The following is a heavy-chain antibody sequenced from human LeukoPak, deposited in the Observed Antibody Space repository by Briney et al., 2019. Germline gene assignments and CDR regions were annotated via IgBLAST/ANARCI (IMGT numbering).Heavy chain of an antibody. J-gene: IGHJ4*02. CDR1: GGSISSYY. D-gene: IGHD3-10*01. Sequence: SETLSLTCTVSGGSISSYYWSWIRQPAGKGLEWIGRIYTSGSTNYNPSLKSRVTMSVDTSKNQFSLKLSSVTAADTAVYYCARDSPYYYGSGSATYYMDVWGQGTLVTVSS. V-gene: IGHV4-4*07. CDR3: ARDSPYYYGSGSATYYMDV. CDR2: IYTSGST.